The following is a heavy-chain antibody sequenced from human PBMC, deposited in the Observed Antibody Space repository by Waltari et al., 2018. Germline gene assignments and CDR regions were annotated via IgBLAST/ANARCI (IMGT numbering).Heavy chain of an antibody. Sequence: QLREPAPGRVRPSEPLPPTCTVSGAPSSSYYWSWIRQPPGKGLEWIGYIYYSGSTNYNPSLKSRVTISVDTSKNQFSLKLSSVTAADTAVYYCARISTGTVAFDIWGQGTMVTVSS. CDR1: GAPSSSYY. V-gene: IGHV4-59*01. D-gene: IGHD1-1*01. CDR2: IYYSGST. CDR3: ARISTGTVAFDI. J-gene: IGHJ3*02.